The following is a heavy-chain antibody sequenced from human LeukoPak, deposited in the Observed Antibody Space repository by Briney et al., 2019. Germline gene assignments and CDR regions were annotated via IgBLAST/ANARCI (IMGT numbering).Heavy chain of an antibody. CDR2: ISNNGVST. V-gene: IGHV3-64*04. CDR1: GFTFSNYA. D-gene: IGHD1-1*01. CDR3: AMNWNCDY. J-gene: IGHJ4*02. Sequence: DPGGSLRLSCSASGFTFSNYAMAWVRQAPGKGLEYVSAISNNGVSTYYADSVKGRFTISRDISKSTLYLQMNSLRAEDTAVYYCAMNWNCDYWGQGTLVTVSS.